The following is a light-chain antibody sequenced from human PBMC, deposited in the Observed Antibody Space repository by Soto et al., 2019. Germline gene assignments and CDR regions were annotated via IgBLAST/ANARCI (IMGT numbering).Light chain of an antibody. CDR3: QQHINWPLT. CDR2: DAS. J-gene: IGKJ4*01. V-gene: IGKV3-11*01. Sequence: EIVLTQSPVTLSLSPGERATLSCRASQSIASHLAWYQQKPGQAPRLLIHDASSRATGIPARFSGSGSGTDFALTISSLEPEDFALYYCQQHINWPLTFGGGTKVDIK. CDR1: QSIASH.